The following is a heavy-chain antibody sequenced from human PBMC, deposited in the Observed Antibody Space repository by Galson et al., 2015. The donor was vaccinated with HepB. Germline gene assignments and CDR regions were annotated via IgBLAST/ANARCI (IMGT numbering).Heavy chain of an antibody. CDR3: TTGASYDILTPRLGWGMDV. CDR2: IKSKTDGGTT. Sequence: SLRLSCAASGFTFSNAWMSWVRQAPGKGLEWVGRIKSKTDGGTTDYAAPVKGRFTISRDDSKNTLYPQMNSLKTEDTAVYYCTTGASYDILTPRLGWGMDVWGQGTTVTVSS. CDR1: GFTFSNAW. V-gene: IGHV3-15*01. D-gene: IGHD3-9*01. J-gene: IGHJ6*02.